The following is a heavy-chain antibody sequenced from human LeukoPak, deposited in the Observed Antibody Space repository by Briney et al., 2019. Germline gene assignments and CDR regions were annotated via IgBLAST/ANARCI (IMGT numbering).Heavy chain of an antibody. CDR1: GGSISSGGYY. CDR2: IYYSGST. D-gene: IGHD6-19*01. Sequence: SETLSLTCTVSGGSISSGGYYWSWIRQHPGKGLGWIGYIYYSGSTNYNPSLKSRVTISVDTSKNQFSLKLSSVTAADTAVYYCARGYRGIAVAGFDYWGQGTLVTVSS. CDR3: ARGYRGIAVAGFDY. V-gene: IGHV4-31*03. J-gene: IGHJ4*02.